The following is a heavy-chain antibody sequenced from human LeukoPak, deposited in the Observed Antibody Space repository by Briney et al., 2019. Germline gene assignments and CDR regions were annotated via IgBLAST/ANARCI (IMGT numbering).Heavy chain of an antibody. Sequence: LKVYCKVSGRTISSYAISLVRQAPGQGLKHIRRIIPIFATANYTQKFQTKVTITADKSTSTASTELSSLRSEDTAVYHCARVGYSSGWSSDNSFDPWGQRTLVTVSS. V-gene: IGHV1-69*06. CDR2: IIPIFATA. D-gene: IGHD6-19*01. J-gene: IGHJ5*02. CDR3: ARVGYSSGWSSDNSFDP. CDR1: GRTISSYA.